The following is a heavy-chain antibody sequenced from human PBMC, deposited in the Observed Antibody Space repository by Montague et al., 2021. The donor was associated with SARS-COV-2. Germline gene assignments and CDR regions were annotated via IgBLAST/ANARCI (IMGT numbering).Heavy chain of an antibody. CDR3: AKSRGIRYDSSGYYYPLDY. D-gene: IGHD3-22*01. J-gene: IGHJ4*02. Sequence: SLSLSWAASGFTFSSYAMSWVRQAPGKGLEWVSVIYSGGSSAYYADSVKGRFTISRENSKNTLYLQMNSLRAEDTAVYYCAKSRGIRYDSSGYYYPLDYWGQGTLVTVSS. CDR1: GFTFSSYA. CDR2: IYSGGSSA. V-gene: IGHV3-23*03.